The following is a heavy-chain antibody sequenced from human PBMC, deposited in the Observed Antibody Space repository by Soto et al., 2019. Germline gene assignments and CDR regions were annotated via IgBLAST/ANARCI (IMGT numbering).Heavy chain of an antibody. V-gene: IGHV4-39*01. CDR3: ARRGNSNYFDY. J-gene: IGHJ4*02. CDR2: IYYSGST. Sequence: SETLSLTCTVSSGSISSSSYYWGWIRQPPGKGLEWIGSIYYSGSTYYNPSLKSRVTISVDTSKNQFSLKLSSVTAADTAVYYCARRGNSNYFDYWGQGTLVTVSS. D-gene: IGHD4-4*01. CDR1: SGSISSSSYY.